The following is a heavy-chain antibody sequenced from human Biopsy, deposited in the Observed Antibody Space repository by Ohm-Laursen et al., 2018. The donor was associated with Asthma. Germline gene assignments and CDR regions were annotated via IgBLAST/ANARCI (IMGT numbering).Heavy chain of an antibody. CDR3: ARWGSFGFDY. CDR1: GGSISSGGYY. Sequence: SQTLSLTRAVSGGSISSGGYYWSWIRQHPGKGLEWIGYIYYSGSTYYNPSLKSRVTISVDTSKNQFSLNLSSVTAADTAVYYCARWGSFGFDYWGQGTLVTVSS. J-gene: IGHJ4*02. CDR2: IYYSGST. V-gene: IGHV4-31*11. D-gene: IGHD7-27*01.